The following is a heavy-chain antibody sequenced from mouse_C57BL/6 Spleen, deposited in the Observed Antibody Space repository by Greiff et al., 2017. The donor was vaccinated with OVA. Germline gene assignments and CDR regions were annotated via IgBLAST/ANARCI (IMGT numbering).Heavy chain of an antibody. CDR3: ARRGLRVLYFDY. V-gene: IGHV1-55*01. D-gene: IGHD2-4*01. CDR1: GYTFTSYW. CDR2: IYPGSGST. J-gene: IGHJ2*01. Sequence: QVQLQQPGAELVKPGASVKMSCKASGYTFTSYWITWVKQRPGQGLEWIGDIYPGSGSTNYNEKFKSKATLTVDTSSSTAYMQLSSLTSEDSAVYYCARRGLRVLYFDYWGQGTTLTVSS.